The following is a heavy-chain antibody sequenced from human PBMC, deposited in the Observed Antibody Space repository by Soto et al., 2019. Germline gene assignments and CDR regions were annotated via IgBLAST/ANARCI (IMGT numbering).Heavy chain of an antibody. V-gene: IGHV3-13*01. J-gene: IGHJ5*02. CDR1: GFTFSTFG. CDR2: IGTLSDT. D-gene: IGHD3-10*01. Sequence: HPGGSLRLSCAGSGFTFSTFGIHWVRQAPGKGLEWVSGIGTLSDTFYAASVQGRFTISRQNAKNSVYLQMNSLRAGDTAFYYCARGRSFSYDSTPPPMFDPWGQGTLVTVSS. CDR3: ARGRSFSYDSTPPPMFDP.